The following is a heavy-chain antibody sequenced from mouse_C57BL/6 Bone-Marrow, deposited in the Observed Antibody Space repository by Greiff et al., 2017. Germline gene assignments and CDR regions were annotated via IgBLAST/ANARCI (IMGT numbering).Heavy chain of an antibody. CDR2: IDPENGDT. D-gene: IGHD1-1*01. V-gene: IGHV14-4*01. CDR3: TWGFITTVVGYYFDY. CDR1: GFNIKDDY. Sequence: VHVKQSGAELVRPGASVKLSCTASGFNIKDDYMHWVKQRPEQGLEWIGWIDPENGDTEYASKFQGKATITADTSSNTAYLQLSSLTSEDTAVYYCTWGFITTVVGYYFDYWGQGTTLTVSS. J-gene: IGHJ2*01.